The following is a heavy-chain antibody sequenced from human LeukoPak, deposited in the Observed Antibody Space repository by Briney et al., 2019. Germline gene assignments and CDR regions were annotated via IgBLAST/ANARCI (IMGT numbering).Heavy chain of an antibody. CDR1: GGSFSGYY. J-gene: IGHJ5*02. Sequence: SETLSLTCAVYGGSFSGYYWSWIRQPPGKGLEWIGEINHSGSTNYNPSLKSRVTISVDTSKNQFSLKLSSVTAADTAVYYCARGRGSAGYNVPHWFGPWGQGTLVTVSS. CDR2: INHSGST. D-gene: IGHD3-10*01. CDR3: ARGRGSAGYNVPHWFGP. V-gene: IGHV4-34*01.